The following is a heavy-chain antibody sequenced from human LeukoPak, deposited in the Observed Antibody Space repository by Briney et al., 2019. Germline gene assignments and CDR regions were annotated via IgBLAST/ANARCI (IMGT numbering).Heavy chain of an antibody. CDR3: ARAEATATIYFDY. J-gene: IGHJ4*02. D-gene: IGHD4-17*01. CDR1: GFTVSSNC. V-gene: IGHV3-53*01. Sequence: GGSLRLSCAASGFTVSSNCMSWVRQAPGKGLEWVSVIYSGGSTYYADSVKGRFTISRDNSKNTLYLQMNSLRAEDTAVYYCARAEATATIYFDYWGQGTLVTVSS. CDR2: IYSGGST.